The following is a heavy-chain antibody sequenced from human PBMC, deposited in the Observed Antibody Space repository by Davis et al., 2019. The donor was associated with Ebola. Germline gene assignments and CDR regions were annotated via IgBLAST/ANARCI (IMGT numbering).Heavy chain of an antibody. Sequence: GESLKISCAASGFTFSSYAMSWVRQAPGKGLEWVSTISSSGSNTYYADSVKGRFTISRDSSKNTVFLQMNSLRAEDTAVYYCAKDHRGGWGGYDDYWGQGTLVTVSS. CDR3: AKDHRGGWGGYDDY. CDR1: GFTFSSYA. J-gene: IGHJ4*02. V-gene: IGHV3-23*01. CDR2: ISSSGSNT. D-gene: IGHD5-12*01.